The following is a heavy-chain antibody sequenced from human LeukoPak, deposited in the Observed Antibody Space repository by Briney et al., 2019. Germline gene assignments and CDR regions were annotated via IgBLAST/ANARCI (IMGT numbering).Heavy chain of an antibody. CDR3: ARESGGSYYFDY. D-gene: IGHD1-26*01. CDR2: IKQDGSEK. J-gene: IGHJ4*02. V-gene: IGHV3-7*01. CDR1: GFTFGEYW. Sequence: PGGSLRLSCGASGFTFGEYWMSWVRQAPGKGLEWVANIKQDGSEKNYVDSVKGRFTISRDNAKNTLYLQMNSLRAEDTAVYYCARESGGSYYFDYWGQGSLVTVSS.